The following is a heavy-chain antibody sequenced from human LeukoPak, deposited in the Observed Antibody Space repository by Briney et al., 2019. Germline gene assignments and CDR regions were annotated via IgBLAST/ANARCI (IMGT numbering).Heavy chain of an antibody. D-gene: IGHD6-13*01. Sequence: SQTLSLTCTVSGGSISSGDYYWSWIRQPPGKDLEWIGYIYYSGSTYYNPSLKSRVTISVDTSKNQFSLKLSSVTAADTAVYYCASLRIYSSSYYFDYWGQGTLVTVSS. CDR3: ASLRIYSSSYYFDY. CDR1: GGSISSGDYY. CDR2: IYYSGST. J-gene: IGHJ4*02. V-gene: IGHV4-30-4*01.